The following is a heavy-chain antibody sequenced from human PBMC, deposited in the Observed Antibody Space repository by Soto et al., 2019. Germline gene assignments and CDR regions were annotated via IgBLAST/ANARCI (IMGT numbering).Heavy chain of an antibody. CDR2: IYYSGST. CDR1: GGSISSSSYY. J-gene: IGHJ4*02. D-gene: IGHD3-22*01. V-gene: IGHV4-39*01. CDR3: ARRDLSSGYYFGY. Sequence: QLQLQESGPGLVKPSETLSLTCTVSGGSISSSSYYWGWIRQPPGKGLEWIGSIYYSGSTCYNPSLKSPVTISVDTSKNQSSLKLSSVTAADTAVYYCARRDLSSGYYFGYWGQGTLVTVSS.